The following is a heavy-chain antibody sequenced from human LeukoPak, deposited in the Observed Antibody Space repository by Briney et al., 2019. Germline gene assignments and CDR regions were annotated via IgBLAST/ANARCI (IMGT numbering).Heavy chain of an antibody. CDR2: IYYSGST. CDR1: GGSISSYY. Sequence: SETLSLTCTVSGGSISSYYWSWIRQPPGKGLEWIGYIYYSGSTNYNPSLKSRVTISVDTSKNQFSLKLSSVTAADTAVYYCARVGSYIPRFDIWGQGTMVTVSS. J-gene: IGHJ3*02. CDR3: ARVGSYIPRFDI. D-gene: IGHD3-10*01. V-gene: IGHV4-59*01.